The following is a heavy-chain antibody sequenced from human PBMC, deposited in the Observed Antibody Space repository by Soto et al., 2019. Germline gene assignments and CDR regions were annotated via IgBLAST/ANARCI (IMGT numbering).Heavy chain of an antibody. CDR1: GYNFGNYW. J-gene: IGHJ5*02. CDR2: IYPGDGDT. D-gene: IGHD3-10*01. Sequence: GESLKISCQGSGYNFGNYWIAWVRQMPGKGLEWMGIIYPGDGDTLYSPSFQGQVSFSVDKSVNTAYMKWSSLEASDTAIYYCARHVFNMARGPLDPRGQGARVTVSS. V-gene: IGHV5-51*01. CDR3: ARHVFNMARGPLDP.